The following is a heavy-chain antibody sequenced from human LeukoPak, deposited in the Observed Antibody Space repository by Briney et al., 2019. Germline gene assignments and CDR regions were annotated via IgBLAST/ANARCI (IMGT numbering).Heavy chain of an antibody. CDR2: IYYSGST. J-gene: IGHJ4*02. D-gene: IGHD5-18*01. Sequence: PSETLSLTCTVSGVSISSYYGSWIRQPPGKGLEWIGYIYYSGSTNYNPSLKSRVTISVDTSKNQFSLKLSSVTAADTAVYYCARGFGYSYVDYWGQGTLVTVSS. V-gene: IGHV4-59*01. CDR3: ARGFGYSYVDY. CDR1: GVSISSYY.